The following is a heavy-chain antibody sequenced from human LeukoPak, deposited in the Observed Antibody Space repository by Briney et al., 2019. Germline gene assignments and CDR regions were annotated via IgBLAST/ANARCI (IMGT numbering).Heavy chain of an antibody. V-gene: IGHV4-4*07. CDR3: ASSPSKKTFDY. CDR1: GGSITFYY. J-gene: IGHJ4*02. CDR2: IHTSGTT. Sequence: SETLSLTCSVSGGSITFYYWNWIRKPAGKGLEWIGRIHTSGTTNYNPSLKSRVTMSIDTSQKKFSLNLTSVTAADTAVYYCASSPSKKTFDYWGQGALVTVSS.